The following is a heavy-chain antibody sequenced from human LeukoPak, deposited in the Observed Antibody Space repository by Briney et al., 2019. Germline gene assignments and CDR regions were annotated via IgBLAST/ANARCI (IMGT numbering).Heavy chain of an antibody. CDR3: ARAVPYSSSSHGMDV. J-gene: IGHJ6*02. Sequence: KPSETLSLTCAVYGGSFSGYYWSWIRQPPGKGLEWIGEINHSGSTNYNSSLKSRVTISVDTSKNQFSLKLSSVTAADTAVYYCARAVPYSSSSHGMDVWGQGTTVTVSS. D-gene: IGHD6-6*01. CDR1: GGSFSGYY. V-gene: IGHV4-34*01. CDR2: INHSGST.